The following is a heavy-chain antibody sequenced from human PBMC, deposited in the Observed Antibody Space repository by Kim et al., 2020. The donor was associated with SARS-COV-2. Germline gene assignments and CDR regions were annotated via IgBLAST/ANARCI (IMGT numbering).Heavy chain of an antibody. D-gene: IGHD6-19*01. J-gene: IGHJ5*02. V-gene: IGHV4-59*01. CDR1: GGSISSYY. CDR3: ARGYSSGWYFVNTNGWFDP. Sequence: SETLSLTCTVSGGSISSYYWSWIRQPPGKGLEWIGYIYYSGSTNYNPSLKSRVTISVDTSKNQFSLKLSSVTAAETAVYYCARGYSSGWYFVNTNGWFDPWGQGTLVTVSS. CDR2: IYYSGST.